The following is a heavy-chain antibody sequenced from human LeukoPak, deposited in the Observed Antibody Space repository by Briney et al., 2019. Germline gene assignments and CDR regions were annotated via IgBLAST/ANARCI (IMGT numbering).Heavy chain of an antibody. CDR1: GFTFSSYS. V-gene: IGHV3-21*01. CDR2: ISSSSSYI. CDR3: ARGSPPLGYCSSTSCLPSDY. D-gene: IGHD2-2*01. J-gene: IGHJ4*02. Sequence: PGGSLRLSCAASGFTFSSYSMNWVRQAPGKGLEWVSSISSSSSYIYYADSVKGRFTISRDNAKNSLYLQMNSLRAEDTAVYYCARGSPPLGYCSSTSCLPSDYWGQGTLVTVSS.